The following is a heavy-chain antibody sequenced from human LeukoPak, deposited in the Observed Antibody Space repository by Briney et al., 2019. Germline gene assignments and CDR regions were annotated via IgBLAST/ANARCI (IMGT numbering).Heavy chain of an antibody. CDR1: GGSISSDNYH. V-gene: IGHV4-61*02. CDR3: ARVFGGPVSRGFGP. D-gene: IGHD4-23*01. Sequence: SETLSLTCTVSGGSISSDNYHWSWIRQPAGKGLEWIGRIYTSGSTNYNPSLKSRVTISVDTSKNQFSLKLSSVTATDTAVYYCARVFGGPVSRGFGPWGQGTLVIVSS. J-gene: IGHJ5*02. CDR2: IYTSGST.